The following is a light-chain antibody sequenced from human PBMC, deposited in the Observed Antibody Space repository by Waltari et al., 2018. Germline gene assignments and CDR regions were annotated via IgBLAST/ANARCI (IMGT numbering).Light chain of an antibody. Sequence: DIQMTQSPSSLSASVGDRVTITCRASQSISSYLNWYQQKPGKAPKFLIYAASSLQSGVPSRFSGHGSGTDFTLTISSLQSEDFATYYCQQSYSTPPVTFGQGTKVEIK. CDR3: QQSYSTPPVT. CDR2: AAS. J-gene: IGKJ1*01. CDR1: QSISSY. V-gene: IGKV1-39*01.